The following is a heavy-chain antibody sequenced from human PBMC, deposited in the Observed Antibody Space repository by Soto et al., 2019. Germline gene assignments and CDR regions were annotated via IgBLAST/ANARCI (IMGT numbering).Heavy chain of an antibody. CDR2: ISWDGGST. V-gene: IGHV3-43*01. CDR3: AKDKSPPTAKDDYYYGMDV. J-gene: IGHJ6*02. D-gene: IGHD6-25*01. CDR1: GFTFDDYT. Sequence: GGSLRLSCAASGFTFDDYTMHWVRQAPGKGLEWVSLISWDGGSTYYADSVKGRFTISRDNSKNSLYLQMNSLRTEDTALYYCAKDKSPPTAKDDYYYGMDVWGQGTTVTVSS.